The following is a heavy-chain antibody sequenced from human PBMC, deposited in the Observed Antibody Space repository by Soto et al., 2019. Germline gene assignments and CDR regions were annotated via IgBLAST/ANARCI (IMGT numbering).Heavy chain of an antibody. CDR3: ARHYHGFDY. J-gene: IGHJ4*02. CDR2: IYFGDSDT. Sequence: GESLKISCKGSGYSFTTNWIAWVRQMPGKGLEWVGVIYFGDSDTRYSPSFQGQVTISVDKSITTAYLQWNNLRASDTAIYYCARHYHGFDYWGQGTLVTVSS. CDR1: GYSFTTNW. V-gene: IGHV5-51*01.